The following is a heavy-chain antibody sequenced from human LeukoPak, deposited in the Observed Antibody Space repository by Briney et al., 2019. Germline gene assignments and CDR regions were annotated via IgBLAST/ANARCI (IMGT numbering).Heavy chain of an antibody. CDR2: ISSSGSYK. D-gene: IGHD3-9*01. Sequence: NPGGSLRLSCAASGFSFSTYRMNWVRQAPAKGLEWVSYISSSGSYKYYADSVKGRFTVSRDNAKNSLYLQMNSLRAEDTAVYYCARDYDILTGYSRFDYWGQGTLVTVSS. V-gene: IGHV3-21*01. CDR1: GFSFSTYR. J-gene: IGHJ4*02. CDR3: ARDYDILTGYSRFDY.